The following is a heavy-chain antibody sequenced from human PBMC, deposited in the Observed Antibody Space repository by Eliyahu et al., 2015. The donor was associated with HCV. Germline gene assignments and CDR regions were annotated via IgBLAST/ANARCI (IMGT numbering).Heavy chain of an antibody. V-gene: IGHV3-33*01. D-gene: IGHD3-3*01. J-gene: IGHJ4*03. CDR3: ARNLGLYYDFWAFDY. Sequence: SSYGMHWVRQAPGKGLEWVAFIWYDGSNQYYGDSVKGRFTISRDNSNNTLFLQMNNLRAEDTAVYYCARNLGLYYDFWAFDYWGQGTLVTVXS. CDR2: IWYDGSNQ. CDR1: SSYG.